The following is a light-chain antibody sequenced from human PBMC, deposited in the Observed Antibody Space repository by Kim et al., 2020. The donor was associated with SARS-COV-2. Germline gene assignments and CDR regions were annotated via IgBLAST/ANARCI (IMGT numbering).Light chain of an antibody. CDR3: AAWEDSLSGLVV. Sequence: QRVTISCSGSSSNIGSNYVYWYQQLPGTAPKLLIYRNNQRPSGVPDRFSGSKSGTSASLAISGLRSEDEADYYCAAWEDSLSGLVVFGGGTQLTVL. J-gene: IGLJ2*01. V-gene: IGLV1-47*01. CDR2: RNN. CDR1: SSNIGSNY.